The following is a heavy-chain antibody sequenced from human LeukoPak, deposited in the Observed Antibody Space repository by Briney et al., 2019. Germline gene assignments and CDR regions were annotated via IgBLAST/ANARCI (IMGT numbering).Heavy chain of an antibody. D-gene: IGHD5-24*01. CDR1: SGSISGYY. CDR3: ARGKEMTRISGYYSFDY. J-gene: IGHJ4*02. Sequence: PSETLSLTCDVSSGSISGYYWTWIRQPAGKGLEWIGRISATGITYYNPSLESRVTISLDTSNNQFSLKVTSVTAADTAVYYCARGKEMTRISGYYSFDYWGQGTLLSVSS. CDR2: ISATGIT. V-gene: IGHV4-4*07.